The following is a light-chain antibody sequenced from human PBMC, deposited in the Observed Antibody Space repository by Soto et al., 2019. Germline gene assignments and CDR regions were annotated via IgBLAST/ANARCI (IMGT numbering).Light chain of an antibody. CDR3: HRYNSYSEA. Sequence: DIQMTQPPSTLSASVGNSDTTSCRASQSISSWLAWYQQTPGKAPKLLIYTASAFKSRVPSRFSGSGSATDFTLTISLLQADDFASYSCHRYNSYSEAFGEGTKVDIK. CDR1: QSISSW. V-gene: IGKV1-5*03. CDR2: TAS. J-gene: IGKJ1*01.